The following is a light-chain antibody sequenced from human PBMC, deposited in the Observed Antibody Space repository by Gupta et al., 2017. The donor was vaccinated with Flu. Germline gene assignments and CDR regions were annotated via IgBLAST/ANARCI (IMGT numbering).Light chain of an antibody. CDR2: KAS. V-gene: IGKV1-5*03. J-gene: IGKJ1*01. CDR3: QQYRSSPWT. CDR1: QTIDSW. Sequence: PSTRSAAVGDRVTITGRASQTIDSWVAWYQKKPGRAPKSLIYKASSLETGVPSRFSGSGSGTEFSLTISSLQPDDFATYYCQQYRSSPWTCGQGTKVEIK.